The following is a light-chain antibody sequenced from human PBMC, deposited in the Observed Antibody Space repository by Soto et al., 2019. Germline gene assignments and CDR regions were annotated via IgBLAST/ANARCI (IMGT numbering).Light chain of an antibody. CDR2: QAS. Sequence: DIQMTQSPSTLYASIGDRVTITYRASQNISSWLSWYQQKPGKAPNLLISQASILESGDPSRFSGSGSGPEFSLTISSLQPDDFATFYCQHHKLKSLSFGGGTKVEIK. CDR1: QNISSW. V-gene: IGKV1-5*03. J-gene: IGKJ4*01. CDR3: QHHKLKSLS.